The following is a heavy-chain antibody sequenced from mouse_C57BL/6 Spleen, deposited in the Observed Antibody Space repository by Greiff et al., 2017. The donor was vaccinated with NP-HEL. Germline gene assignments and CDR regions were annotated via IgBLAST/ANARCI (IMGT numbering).Heavy chain of an antibody. CDR2: FYPGRGSI. Sequence: QVQLKQSGAELVKPGASVKLSCKASGYTFTEYTIHWVKQRSGQGLEWIGWFYPGRGSIKYNEKFKDKATLTADKSSSTVYMELSRLTSEDSAVYFCARHEEDYYGSPWYFDVWGTGTTVTVSS. J-gene: IGHJ1*03. V-gene: IGHV1-62-2*01. CDR3: ARHEEDYYGSPWYFDV. CDR1: GYTFTEYT. D-gene: IGHD1-1*01.